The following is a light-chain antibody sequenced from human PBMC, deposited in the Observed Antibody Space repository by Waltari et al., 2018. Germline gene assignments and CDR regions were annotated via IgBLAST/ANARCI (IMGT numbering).Light chain of an antibody. J-gene: IGLJ2*01. CDR2: EGV. V-gene: IGLV2-23*03. CDR1: TNNIGTSNL. CDR3: GSYRGNSTFV. Sequence: QTALTQPASVSGSPGQSITISCAGATNNIGTSNLVSWYQQHPDKAPKLIIFEGVKRPSGVSKRFSGSKSGNTASLTVSGRQTEDEADYSCGSYRGNSTFVFGGGTKLTVL.